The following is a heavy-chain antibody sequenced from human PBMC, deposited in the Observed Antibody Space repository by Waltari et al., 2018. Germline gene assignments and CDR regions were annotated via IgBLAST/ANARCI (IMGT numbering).Heavy chain of an antibody. Sequence: SMSSTDWWSWVRESPGKGLEWIGQVQRSGRTNHNPCFASRVTISVDTSTNHFTLKVTSATAADTAGYFCARDRVRGIYLDSWGQGTLVTVSP. V-gene: IGHV4-4*01. J-gene: IGHJ4*02. CDR3: ARDRVRGIYLDS. CDR1: SMSSTDW. CDR2: VQRSGRT.